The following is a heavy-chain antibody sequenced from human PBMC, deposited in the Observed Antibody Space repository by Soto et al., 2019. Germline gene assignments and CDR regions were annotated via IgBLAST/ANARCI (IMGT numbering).Heavy chain of an antibody. J-gene: IGHJ4*02. CDR3: ASPTRYSSGWYYFDY. CDR2: IYHTGNT. V-gene: IGHV4-39*07. CDR1: GGSISNSRYY. D-gene: IGHD6-19*01. Sequence: SSETLSLTCTVSGGSISNSRYYWAWIRQPPGKGLEWIGSIYHTGNTYYNPSLRSRVTISVDTSKNQFSLKLSSVTAADTAVYYCASPTRYSSGWYYFDYWGQGTLVT.